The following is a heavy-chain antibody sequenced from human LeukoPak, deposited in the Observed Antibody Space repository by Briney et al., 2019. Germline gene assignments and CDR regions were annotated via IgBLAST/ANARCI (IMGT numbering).Heavy chain of an antibody. D-gene: IGHD3-22*01. CDR3: ARVLHDYYDSSGYFDY. Sequence: SVKVSCKASGGTFSSYAISWVRQAPGQGLEWMGGIIPIFGTANYAQKFQGRVTMTRDTSTSTVYMELSSLRSEDTAVYYCARVLHDYYDSSGYFDYWGQGTLVTVSS. CDR1: GGTFSSYA. CDR2: IIPIFGTA. V-gene: IGHV1-69*05. J-gene: IGHJ4*02.